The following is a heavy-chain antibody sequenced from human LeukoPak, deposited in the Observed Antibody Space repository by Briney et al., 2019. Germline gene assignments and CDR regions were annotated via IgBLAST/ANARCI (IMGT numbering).Heavy chain of an antibody. CDR3: ARDKFPITMVRGVNINNWFDP. V-gene: IGHV3-9*01. Sequence: GGSLRLSCAASGFTFDDYAMHWVRQAPGKGLEWVSGISWNSGSIGYADSVMGRFTISRDNAKNSLYLQMNGLRAEDTAVYYCARDKFPITMVRGVNINNWFDPWGQGTLVTVSS. D-gene: IGHD3-10*01. J-gene: IGHJ5*02. CDR1: GFTFDDYA. CDR2: ISWNSGSI.